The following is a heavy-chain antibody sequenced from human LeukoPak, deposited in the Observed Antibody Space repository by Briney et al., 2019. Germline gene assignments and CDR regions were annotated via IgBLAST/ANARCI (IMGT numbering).Heavy chain of an antibody. CDR2: ISGSGGST. CDR1: GFTFSSYA. J-gene: IGHJ4*02. Sequence: GGSLRLSWAASGFTFSSYAMSWVRQAPGKGLEWVSAISGSGGSTYYADSVKGRFTISRDNSKNTLYLQMNSLRAEDTAVYYCAKIQVGATTGYFDYWGQGTLVTVSS. CDR3: AKIQVGATTGYFDY. V-gene: IGHV3-23*01. D-gene: IGHD1-26*01.